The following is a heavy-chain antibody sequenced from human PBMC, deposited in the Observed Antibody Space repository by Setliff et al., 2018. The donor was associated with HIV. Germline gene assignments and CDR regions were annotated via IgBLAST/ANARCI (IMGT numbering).Heavy chain of an antibody. V-gene: IGHV1-46*01. D-gene: IGHD6-19*01. J-gene: IGHJ5*01. CDR2: INPAANPT. Sequence: GASVKVSCKASGYTFTSDYIHWVRQAPGQGLEWMGIINPAANPTGYAQKFQGRLNMTRDTSTNTVYMELSSLRSEDTGVDYCATDSTGPDINSGRIKNGFDSWGEGTLVTVSS. CDR1: GYTFTSDY. CDR3: ATDSTGPDINSGRIKNGFDS.